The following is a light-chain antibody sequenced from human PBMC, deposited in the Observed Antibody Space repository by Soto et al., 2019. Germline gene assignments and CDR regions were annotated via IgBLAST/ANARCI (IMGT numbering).Light chain of an antibody. CDR2: GNS. J-gene: IGLJ1*01. CDR3: QSFDSRLSGYV. Sequence: QSVLTQPPSVSGAPGQRVTISCTGNSSNIGAGYDVHWYLELPKTAPKLLIYGNSQRPSGVPDRFSGSKSGTSASLAITGVQAEDEADYYCQSFDSRLSGYVFGAGTKVTVL. CDR1: SSNIGAGYD. V-gene: IGLV1-40*01.